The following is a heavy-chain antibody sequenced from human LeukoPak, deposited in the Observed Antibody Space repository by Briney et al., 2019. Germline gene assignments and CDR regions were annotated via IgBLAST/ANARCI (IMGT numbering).Heavy chain of an antibody. D-gene: IGHD3-22*01. V-gene: IGHV4-4*02. CDR2: IYHSGST. CDR1: GGSISSSNW. CDR3: ARESLEYYYDSSGYSSSFDY. J-gene: IGHJ4*02. Sequence: PSETLSLTCAVSGGSISSSNWWSWVRQPPGKGLEWIGEIYHSGSTNYNPSLKSRVTISVDKSKNQFSLKLSSVTAADTAVYYCARESLEYYYDSSGYSSSFDYWGQGTLVTVSS.